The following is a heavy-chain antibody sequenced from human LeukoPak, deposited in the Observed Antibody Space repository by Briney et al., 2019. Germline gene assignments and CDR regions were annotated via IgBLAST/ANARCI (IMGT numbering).Heavy chain of an antibody. D-gene: IGHD3-22*01. CDR1: GFTFSSYA. V-gene: IGHV3-64*01. CDR3: ATNSSGSDAFDI. CDR2: ISSNGGST. J-gene: IGHJ3*02. Sequence: GGSLRLSCAASGFTFSSYAMHWVRQAPGKGLEYVSAISSNGGSTYYANSVKGRFTISRDNSKNTLYLQMGSLRAEDMAVYYCATNSSGSDAFDIWGRGTMVTVSS.